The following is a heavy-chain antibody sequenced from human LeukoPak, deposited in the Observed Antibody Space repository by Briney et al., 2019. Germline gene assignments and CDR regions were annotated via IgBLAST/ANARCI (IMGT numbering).Heavy chain of an antibody. V-gene: IGHV3-30*04. CDR1: GFTFGSFA. Sequence: GGSLRLSCAASGFTFGSFAMYWVRQAPGKGLHWVAMMSYDGGNKYYADSVKGRFTISRDNSKNTLFLEMNSLRAEDTAIYYCARDRGGIGDLKYYYGMDVWGQGTTVTVSS. CDR3: ARDRGGIGDLKYYYGMDV. CDR2: MSYDGGNK. J-gene: IGHJ6*02. D-gene: IGHD2-15*01.